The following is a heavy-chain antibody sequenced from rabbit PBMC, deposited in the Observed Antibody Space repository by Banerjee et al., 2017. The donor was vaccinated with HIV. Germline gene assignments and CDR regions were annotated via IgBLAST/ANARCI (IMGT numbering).Heavy chain of an antibody. J-gene: IGHJ4*01. D-gene: IGHD4-2*01. V-gene: IGHV1S40*01. CDR2: IYTGSSGST. Sequence: QSLEESGGDLVKPGASLTLTCTASGFSFSSSYYMCWVRQAPGKGLEWIACIYTGSSGSTYYASWAKGRFTISKTSSTTVTLQMTSLTAADTATYFCARSYAGSRALNLWGPGTLVTVS. CDR1: GFSFSSSYY. CDR3: ARSYAGSRALNL.